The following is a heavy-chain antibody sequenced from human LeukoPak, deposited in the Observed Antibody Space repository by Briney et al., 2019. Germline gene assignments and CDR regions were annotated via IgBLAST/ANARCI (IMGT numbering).Heavy chain of an antibody. CDR2: IKHDGSEK. Sequence: RGSLRLSCAASGFTFSTYWMNWVRQAPGKGLEWVANIKHDGSEKYYVDSVMGRFTISRDNAKNSLYLQMNSLRAEDTAVYYCAREKMLPWGQGTLVTVSS. V-gene: IGHV3-7*01. J-gene: IGHJ4*02. CDR3: AREKMLP. CDR1: GFTFSTYW. D-gene: IGHD3-10*02.